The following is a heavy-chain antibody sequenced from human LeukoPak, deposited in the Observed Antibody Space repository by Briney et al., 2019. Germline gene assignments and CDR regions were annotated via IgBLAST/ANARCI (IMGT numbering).Heavy chain of an antibody. D-gene: IGHD4-23*01. CDR1: GGSFSGYY. CDR2: IHPSGRT. CDR3: ARDPNDSGGRMDLFDF. V-gene: IGHV4-34*01. Sequence: SETLSLTCAVYGGSFSGYYLTWIRQPPGKGLEWIGEIHPSGRTNYSPSLESRVTISLDTSKNQFSLKLNSVTAADTAVYYCARDPNDSGGRMDLFDFWGQGTLVTVSS. J-gene: IGHJ4*02.